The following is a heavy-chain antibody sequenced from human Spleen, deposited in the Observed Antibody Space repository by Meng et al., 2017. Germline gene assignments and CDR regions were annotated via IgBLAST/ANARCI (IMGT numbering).Heavy chain of an antibody. D-gene: IGHD1-26*01. CDR2: ISGSGGST. V-gene: IGHV3-23*01. Sequence: GESLKISCAASGFTFSSYAMSWVRQAPGKGLEWVSAISGSGGSTSFADSVKGRFTISRDSYKDTLYLQMNSLRAEDTAVYYCARDTRGIYYWGQGTLVTVSS. CDR1: GFTFSSYA. J-gene: IGHJ4*02. CDR3: ARDTRGIYY.